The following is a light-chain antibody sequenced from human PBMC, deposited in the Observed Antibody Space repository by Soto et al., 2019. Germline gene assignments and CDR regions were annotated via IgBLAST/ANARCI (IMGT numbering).Light chain of an antibody. CDR3: SSYAGSNLVV. J-gene: IGLJ2*01. V-gene: IGLV2-8*01. Sequence: QSALTQPPSASGSPGQSVTISCTGTSSDVGGYNYVSWYQQHPGKARKLLIYEVSKRPSGVPDRFSGSKSGNTASLTVSGLQAEDEADYYCSSYAGSNLVVFGGGTKLTVL. CDR1: SSDVGGYNY. CDR2: EVS.